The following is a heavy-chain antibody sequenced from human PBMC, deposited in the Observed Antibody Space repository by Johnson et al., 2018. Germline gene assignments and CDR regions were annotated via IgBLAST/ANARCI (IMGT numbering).Heavy chain of an antibody. Sequence: QDQLVQSGGGVVQPGRSLRLSCAASGFTFSRNGMHWVRQAPGKGLEWMAVISYDGDNRKYADSVKGRFTISRDNSQKTLFLQMDSLRSEDTAVYYCATAGMPYYHHYMAVWGKGTTVTVSS. J-gene: IGHJ6*03. CDR2: ISYDGDNR. CDR3: ATAGMPYYHHYMAV. CDR1: GFTFSRNG. V-gene: IGHV3-30*03. D-gene: IGHD3-10*01.